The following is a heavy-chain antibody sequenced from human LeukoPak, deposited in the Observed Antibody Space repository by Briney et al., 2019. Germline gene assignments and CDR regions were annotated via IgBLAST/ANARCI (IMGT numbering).Heavy chain of an antibody. CDR3: ARLGYCSSTSCENYYYYGMDV. CDR1: GGTFSSYA. V-gene: IGHV1-69*13. Sequence: ASVKVSCKASGGTFSSYAISWVRQAPGHGLEWMGGIIPIFGTANYAQKFQGRVTITADESTSTAYMELSSLRSEDTAVYYCARLGYCSSTSCENYYYYGMDVWGQGTTVTVSS. CDR2: IIPIFGTA. J-gene: IGHJ6*02. D-gene: IGHD2-2*01.